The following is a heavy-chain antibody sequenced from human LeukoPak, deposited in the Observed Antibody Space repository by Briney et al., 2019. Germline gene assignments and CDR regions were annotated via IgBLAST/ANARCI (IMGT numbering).Heavy chain of an antibody. CDR3: ARPAGSEAFDI. Sequence: SETLSLTCTVSGGSISSYYWSWIRQPPGKGLEWIGYIYYSGSTNYNPSLKSRVTISVDTSKNQFSLKLSSVTAADTAVCYCARPAGSEAFDIWGQGTMVTVSS. D-gene: IGHD3-10*01. J-gene: IGHJ3*02. CDR2: IYYSGST. V-gene: IGHV4-59*08. CDR1: GGSISSYY.